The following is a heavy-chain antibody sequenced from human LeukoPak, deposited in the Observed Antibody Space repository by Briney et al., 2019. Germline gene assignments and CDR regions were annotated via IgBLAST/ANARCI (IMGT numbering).Heavy chain of an antibody. V-gene: IGHV1-2*02. CDR2: INPNSGGT. Sequence: GASVKVSCKASGYTFNGYYMHWVRQAPGQGLEWMGWINPNSGGTNYAQKFQGRVTMTRDTSISTAYMELSRLRSDDTAVYYCARDREYCGGDCYSDAFDIWGQGTMVTVSS. D-gene: IGHD2-21*02. CDR3: ARDREYCGGDCYSDAFDI. CDR1: GYTFNGYY. J-gene: IGHJ3*02.